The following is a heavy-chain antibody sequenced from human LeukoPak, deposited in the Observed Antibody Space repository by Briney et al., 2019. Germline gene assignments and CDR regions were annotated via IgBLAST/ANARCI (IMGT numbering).Heavy chain of an antibody. D-gene: IGHD6-19*01. CDR1: GFTFSSYA. V-gene: IGHV3-23*01. CDR2: ISGSGGST. CDR3: AKDLGSFPASIAVAGTVFGFDY. J-gene: IGHJ4*02. Sequence: GGSLRLSCAASGFTFSSYAMSWVRQAPGKGLEWVSAISGSGGSTYYADSVKGRFTISRDNSKNTLYLQMNSLRAEDTAVYYCAKDLGSFPASIAVAGTVFGFDYWGQGTLVTVSS.